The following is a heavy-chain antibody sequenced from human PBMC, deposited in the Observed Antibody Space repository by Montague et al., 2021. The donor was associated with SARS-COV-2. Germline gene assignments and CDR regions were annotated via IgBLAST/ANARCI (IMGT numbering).Heavy chain of an antibody. Sequence: SETLSLTCAVYGXSFSGYYWSWIRQPPGKGLEWIREINHSGSTNYNPSLKSRVTISVDTSKNQFSLKLSSVTAADTAVYYCARGSRQWLVRPPHYYYFDYWGQGTLVTVSS. D-gene: IGHD6-19*01. CDR2: INHSGST. V-gene: IGHV4-34*01. J-gene: IGHJ4*02. CDR1: GXSFSGYY. CDR3: ARGSRQWLVRPPHYYYFDY.